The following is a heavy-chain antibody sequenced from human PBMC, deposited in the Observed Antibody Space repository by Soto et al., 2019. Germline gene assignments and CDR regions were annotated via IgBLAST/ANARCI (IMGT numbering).Heavy chain of an antibody. J-gene: IGHJ6*04. D-gene: IGHD5-18*01. CDR3: AKGRGDTSLVKGLFHYGMDV. CDR2: ISGTGGTT. Sequence: PGGSLRLSXAASGFSFSTYAIGWVRQAPGKGLEWVSTISGTGGTTDYADSVKGRFTISRDNSKNTLFIQMNSLRAEDTAVYYCAKGRGDTSLVKGLFHYGMDVXGXGTTVTVSS. CDR1: GFSFSTYA. V-gene: IGHV3-23*01.